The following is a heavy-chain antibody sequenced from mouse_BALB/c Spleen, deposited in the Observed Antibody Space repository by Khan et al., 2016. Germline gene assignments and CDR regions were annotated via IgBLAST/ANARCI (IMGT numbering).Heavy chain of an antibody. CDR2: IDPANGNF. CDR3: AGGNSPFDY. J-gene: IGHJ2*01. Sequence: VQLKQSGAELVKPGASVTLSCTASGFNIKDTYLHWVKQRPEQGLEWIGRIDPANGNFKFDPKFQGKATITADTYSNTTYLQLSGLISEDTAVYYCAGGNSPFDYWGQGTTLTVSS. D-gene: IGHD2-1*01. V-gene: IGHV14-3*02. CDR1: GFNIKDTY.